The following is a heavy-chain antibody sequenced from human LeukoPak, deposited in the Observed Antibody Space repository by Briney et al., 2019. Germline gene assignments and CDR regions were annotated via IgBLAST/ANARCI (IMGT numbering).Heavy chain of an antibody. Sequence: PGGSLRLSCSASGFTFRNYWMSWVRQAPGTGLEWVAKIKQDGSEKYYVDSVKGRFTLSRDNAKNSLYLQMNSLRAEDTAVYYCARVSQPQQPLDYWGQGTLVTVSS. CDR2: IKQDGSEK. D-gene: IGHD6-13*01. CDR3: ARVSQPQQPLDY. CDR1: GFTFRNYW. J-gene: IGHJ4*02. V-gene: IGHV3-7*02.